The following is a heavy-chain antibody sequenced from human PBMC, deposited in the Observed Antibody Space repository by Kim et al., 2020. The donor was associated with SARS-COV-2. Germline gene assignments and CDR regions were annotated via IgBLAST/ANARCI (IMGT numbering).Heavy chain of an antibody. Sequence: NTNYAQKLQGRVTMTTDTSTSTAYMELRSLRSDDTAVYYCARGDSSGFDPWGQGTLVTVSS. D-gene: IGHD6-19*01. CDR2: NT. J-gene: IGHJ5*02. CDR3: ARGDSSGFDP. V-gene: IGHV1-18*01.